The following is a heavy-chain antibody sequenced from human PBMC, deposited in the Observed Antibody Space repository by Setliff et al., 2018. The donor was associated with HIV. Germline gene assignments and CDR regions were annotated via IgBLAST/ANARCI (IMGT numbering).Heavy chain of an antibody. J-gene: IGHJ4*01. CDR3: ARNQGDSSGWYAGDY. CDR1: GYTFTSYP. CDR2: INTSGGSA. Sequence: ASVKVSCKASGYTFTSYPMHWVRQAPGQGLEWMGVINTSGGSAGYAEKFRGRVTMTRDTSTSTVYMDLRNLRSEGTAVYYCARNQGDSSGWYAGDYWGHGTLVTVSS. D-gene: IGHD6-19*01. V-gene: IGHV1-46*01.